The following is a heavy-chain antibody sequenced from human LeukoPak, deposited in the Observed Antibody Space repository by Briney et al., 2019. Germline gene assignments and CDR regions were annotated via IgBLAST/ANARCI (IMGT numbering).Heavy chain of an antibody. CDR1: GYSFNTYW. J-gene: IGHJ4*02. Sequence: GESLKISCRASGYSFNTYWIGWVRQMPGKGLEWMGTIYPGDSNTRYSPSFQGQVTISADKSISTAYLQWSSLKASDTAMYYCARWFGDLPFVYWGQGTLVTVSS. CDR3: ARWFGDLPFVY. V-gene: IGHV5-51*01. CDR2: IYPGDSNT. D-gene: IGHD3-10*01.